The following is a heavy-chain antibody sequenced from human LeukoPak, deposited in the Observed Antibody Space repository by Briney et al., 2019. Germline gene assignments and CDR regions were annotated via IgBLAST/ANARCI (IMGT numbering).Heavy chain of an antibody. V-gene: IGHV3-49*04. CDR1: GFTFGDYA. Sequence: GGSLRLSCTASGFTFGDYAMSWVRQAPGKGLEWVGFIRSKAYGGTTEYAASVEGRFTISRDDSKSIAYLQMNSLKTEDTAVYYCTRSYDFWSFWGQGTLVTVSS. CDR3: TRSYDFWSF. J-gene: IGHJ4*02. CDR2: IRSKAYGGTT. D-gene: IGHD3-3*01.